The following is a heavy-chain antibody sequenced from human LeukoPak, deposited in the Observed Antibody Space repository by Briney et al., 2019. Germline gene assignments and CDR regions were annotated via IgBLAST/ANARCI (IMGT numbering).Heavy chain of an antibody. D-gene: IGHD3-16*01. J-gene: IGHJ4*02. Sequence: GGSLRLSCAASGLTFSDYAMSWVRQAPGKGLEWVSTIFKTGDTAHYADIVRGRFTISRDNSKNTLSLQMNSLRAEDTAIYYCAKLWGRHVWSFDYWGQGALVTVSS. CDR1: GLTFSDYA. CDR2: IFKTGDTA. V-gene: IGHV3-23*01. CDR3: AKLWGRHVWSFDY.